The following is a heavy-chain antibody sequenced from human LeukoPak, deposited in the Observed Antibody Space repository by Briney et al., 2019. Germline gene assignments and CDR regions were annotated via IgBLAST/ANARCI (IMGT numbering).Heavy chain of an antibody. J-gene: IGHJ4*02. Sequence: GASVKVSCEASGGTFSSYTISWVRQAPGQGLEWMGRIIPILGIANYAQKFQGRVTITADKSTSTAYMELSSLRSEDTAVYYCARDRGSITMIASPGYYFDYWGQGTLVTVSS. CDR1: GGTFSSYT. CDR3: ARDRGSITMIASPGYYFDY. CDR2: IIPILGIA. D-gene: IGHD3-22*01. V-gene: IGHV1-69*04.